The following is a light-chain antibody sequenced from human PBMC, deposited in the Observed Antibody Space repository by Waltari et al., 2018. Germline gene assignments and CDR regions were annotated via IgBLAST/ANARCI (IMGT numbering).Light chain of an antibody. CDR1: QSVSSSY. CDR2: GAS. Sequence: EIVLTQSPGTLSLSPGERATLSCRASQSVSSSYLAWYQQKPGQAPSLLIYGASSRATGIPDRFSGRGSGTDFTLTISRLETEDFAVYYCQQYGSSPRTFGQGTKVEIK. V-gene: IGKV3-20*01. CDR3: QQYGSSPRT. J-gene: IGKJ1*01.